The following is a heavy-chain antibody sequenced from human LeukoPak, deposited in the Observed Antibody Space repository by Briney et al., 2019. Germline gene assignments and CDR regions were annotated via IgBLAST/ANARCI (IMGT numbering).Heavy chain of an antibody. Sequence: SETLSLTCAVYGGSFSGYYWSWIRQPPGKGLEWIGEINHSGSTNYNPSLKSRATISVDTSKNQFSLKLSSVTAADTAVYYCARFVVGAAIDYWGQGTLVTVSS. J-gene: IGHJ4*02. CDR1: GGSFSGYY. D-gene: IGHD1-26*01. V-gene: IGHV4-34*01. CDR2: INHSGST. CDR3: ARFVVGAAIDY.